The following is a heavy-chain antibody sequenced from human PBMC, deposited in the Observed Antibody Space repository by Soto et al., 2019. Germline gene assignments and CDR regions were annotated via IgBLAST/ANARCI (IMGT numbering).Heavy chain of an antibody. CDR2: ISYRVDT. CDR3: ARVAGVAYCGGDCYHFDY. Sequence: SETLSLTCAVYGDSFSSDDYYWSWIRQPPGKGLEWIGYISYRVDTYYSPSLKSRVTMSIDTSKNQFSLNVSSVTAADTAVYYCARVAGVAYCGGDCYHFDYWGQGTLVTVSS. J-gene: IGHJ4*02. V-gene: IGHV4-30-4*01. D-gene: IGHD2-21*02. CDR1: GDSFSSDDYY.